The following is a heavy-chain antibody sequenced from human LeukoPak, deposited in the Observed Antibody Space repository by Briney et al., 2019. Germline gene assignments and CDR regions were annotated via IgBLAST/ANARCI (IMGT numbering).Heavy chain of an antibody. J-gene: IGHJ4*02. Sequence: PGGSLRLSCAASGFTISSYSMNWVRQAPGKGLEWVSSISSSSSYIYYADSVKGRFTISRDNAKNSLYLQMNSLRAEDTAVYYCARDRVGLLYFDWLSPACFDYWGQGTLVTVSS. CDR3: ARDRVGLLYFDWLSPACFDY. CDR2: ISSSSSYI. V-gene: IGHV3-21*01. CDR1: GFTISSYS. D-gene: IGHD3-9*01.